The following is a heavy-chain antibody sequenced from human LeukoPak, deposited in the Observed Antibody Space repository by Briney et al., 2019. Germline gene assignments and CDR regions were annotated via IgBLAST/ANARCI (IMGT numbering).Heavy chain of an antibody. CDR2: ISYDGSNK. D-gene: IGHD5-12*01. J-gene: IGHJ4*02. Sequence: PGRSLRLSCAASGFTFSSYAMHWVRQAPGKGLEWVAVISYDGSNKYYADSVKGRFTISRDNSKNTLYLQMNSLRAEDTAVCYCARDPGTGRFGYSGYDYGDYFDYWGQGTLVTVSS. V-gene: IGHV3-30*04. CDR1: GFTFSSYA. CDR3: ARDPGTGRFGYSGYDYGDYFDY.